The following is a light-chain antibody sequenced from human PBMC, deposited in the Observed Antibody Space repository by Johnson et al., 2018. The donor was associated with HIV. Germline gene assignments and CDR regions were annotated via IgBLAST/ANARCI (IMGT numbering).Light chain of an antibody. V-gene: IGLV1-51*02. Sequence: QSVLTQPPSVSAAAGQKVTISCSGSSSNIGNNYVFWYQQFPVTAPKLLIYENNKRPSGIPDRFSGSKSGTSATLGITGLKTGDEADYYCGTWDSRLTAVFGTGTKVTVL. CDR3: GTWDSRLTAV. CDR1: SSNIGNNY. J-gene: IGLJ1*01. CDR2: ENN.